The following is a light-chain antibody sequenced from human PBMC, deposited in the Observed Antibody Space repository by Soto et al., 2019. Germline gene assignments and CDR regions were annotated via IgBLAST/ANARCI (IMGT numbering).Light chain of an antibody. CDR1: SSDVGGYNY. J-gene: IGLJ1*01. CDR3: SSYTSTNTPYV. V-gene: IGLV2-14*01. CDR2: EVS. Sequence: QSALTQPASVSASPGQSVTISCTVTSSDVGGYNYVSWFQQHPGKAPKLMIYEVSNRPSGVSNRFSGSKSDNTASLTISGLQAEDEADYYCSSYTSTNTPYVFGTGTKVTLL.